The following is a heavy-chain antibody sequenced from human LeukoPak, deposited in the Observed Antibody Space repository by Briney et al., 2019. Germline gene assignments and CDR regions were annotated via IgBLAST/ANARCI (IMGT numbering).Heavy chain of an antibody. D-gene: IGHD6-19*01. Sequence: PGGSLRLSCVASGFSFSINAMIWVRQAPGKGLEWVSGISGIGDTLFYSDPVKGRFTISRDNSKNTVYLQMNSLRVEDSAVYYCAKKNGSGWPTIFFDYWGQGILVTVSS. V-gene: IGHV3-23*01. CDR1: GFSFSINA. CDR3: AKKNGSGWPTIFFDY. J-gene: IGHJ4*02. CDR2: ISGIGDTL.